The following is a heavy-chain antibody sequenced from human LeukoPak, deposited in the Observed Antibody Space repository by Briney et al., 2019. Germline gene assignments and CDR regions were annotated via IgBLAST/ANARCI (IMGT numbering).Heavy chain of an antibody. Sequence: SETLSLTCTVSGGSISSGSYYWSWIRQPAGKGLEWIGRIYTSGSTNYNPSLKSRVTISVDTSKNQFSLKLSSVTAADTAVYYCASTFLAYCGGDCYSEPWYFDPWGRGTLVTVSS. D-gene: IGHD2-21*02. J-gene: IGHJ2*01. CDR1: GGSISSGSYY. V-gene: IGHV4-61*02. CDR3: ASTFLAYCGGDCYSEPWYFDP. CDR2: IYTSGST.